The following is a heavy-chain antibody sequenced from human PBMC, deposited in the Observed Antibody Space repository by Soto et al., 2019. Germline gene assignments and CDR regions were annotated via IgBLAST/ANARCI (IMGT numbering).Heavy chain of an antibody. D-gene: IGHD4-17*01. Sequence: SETLSLTCTGSGGSISSYYWSWIRQPPGKGLEWIGYIYYSGSTNYNPSLKSRVTISVDTSKNQFSLKLSSVTAADTAVYYCAREGPDYGDDTSFKFRNWFDPWGQGTLVTVSS. J-gene: IGHJ5*02. V-gene: IGHV4-59*01. CDR1: GGSISSYY. CDR2: IYYSGST. CDR3: AREGPDYGDDTSFKFRNWFDP.